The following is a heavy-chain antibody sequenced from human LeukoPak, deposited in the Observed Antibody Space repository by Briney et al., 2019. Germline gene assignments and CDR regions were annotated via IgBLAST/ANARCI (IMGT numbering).Heavy chain of an antibody. CDR3: ARDSGGYSYGYYY. J-gene: IGHJ4*02. Sequence: AASVKVSCKASGGTFSSYAISWVRQAPGQGLEWMGGIIPIFGTANYAQKFQGRVTITADKSTSTAYMELSSLRSEDTAVYYCARDSGGYSYGYYYWGQGTLVTVSS. CDR2: IIPIFGTA. V-gene: IGHV1-69*06. CDR1: GGTFSSYA. D-gene: IGHD5-18*01.